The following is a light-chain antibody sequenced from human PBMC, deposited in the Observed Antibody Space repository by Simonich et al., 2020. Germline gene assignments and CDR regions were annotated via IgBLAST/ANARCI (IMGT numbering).Light chain of an antibody. CDR2: AAS. V-gene: IGKV1-9*01. CDR1: QGISSY. CDR3: QQLNSYPIT. Sequence: QLTQSPSFLFASVGDRVTIPCRASQGISSYLAWYQQKQGKAPKLLIYAASTCKSGVPSRFSGSGSGTEFTLTISSLQPEDFATYYCQQLNSYPITVGQGTRLEIK. J-gene: IGKJ5*01.